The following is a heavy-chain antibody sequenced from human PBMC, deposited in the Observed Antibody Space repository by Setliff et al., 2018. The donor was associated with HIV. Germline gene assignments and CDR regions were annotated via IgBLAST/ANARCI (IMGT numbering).Heavy chain of an antibody. J-gene: IGHJ5*02. D-gene: IGHD6-19*01. CDR2: IYYSGST. V-gene: IGHV4-61*01. CDR3: ARQFPPYHSGAHYSDL. Sequence: SETLSLTCTVSSASISSHYSSHYWTWIRQSPGKGLEWIGYIYYSGSTSYNPSLKSRVTISLDTSKNQFSLKLTSVTAADAAIYYCARQFPPYHSGAHYSDLWSQGTLVTVSS. CDR1: SASISSHYSSHY.